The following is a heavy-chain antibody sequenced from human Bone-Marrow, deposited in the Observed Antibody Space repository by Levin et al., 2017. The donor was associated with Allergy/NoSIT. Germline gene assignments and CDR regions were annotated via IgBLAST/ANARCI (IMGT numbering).Heavy chain of an antibody. Sequence: GGSLRLSCEASGFTLDDYWMHWVRQIPGRGLVWVSSIKSDGSRTNYADSVKGRFTLSRDKAKNTLYLQMNSLRVEDTAVSFCARDGLSAFYNSWSGTSGDEGYLDCWGQGTLDTVSS. J-gene: IGHJ4*02. CDR1: GFTLDDYW. D-gene: IGHD3-3*01. V-gene: IGHV3-74*01. CDR2: IKSDGSRT. CDR3: ARDGLSAFYNSWSGTSGDEGYLDC.